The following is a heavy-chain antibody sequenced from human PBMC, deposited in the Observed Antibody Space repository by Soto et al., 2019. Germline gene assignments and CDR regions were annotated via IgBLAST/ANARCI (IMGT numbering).Heavy chain of an antibody. CDR3: ARASDYYGSGSYFPMYYYGMDV. V-gene: IGHV1-2*04. CDR2: INPNSGGT. J-gene: IGHJ6*02. CDR1: GYTFTGYY. D-gene: IGHD3-10*01. Sequence: AASVKVSCKASGYTFTGYYMHWVRQAPGQGLEWMGWINPNSGGTNYAQKFQGWVTMTRDTSISTAYMELSRLRSDDTAVYYCARASDYYGSGSYFPMYYYGMDVWGQGTTVTVSS.